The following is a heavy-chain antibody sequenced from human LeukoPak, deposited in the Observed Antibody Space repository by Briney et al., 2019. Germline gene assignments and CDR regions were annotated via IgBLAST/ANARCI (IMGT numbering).Heavy chain of an antibody. D-gene: IGHD3-10*01. Sequence: GGSLRLSCAASGFTFSSYGMHWVRQAPGKGLEWVAGIWYNGSNKYYADSVKGRFTISRDKSKNMLYQQMNSLRAEDTAVYYCARETLWFGELLYLYGMDVWGQGTTVTVSS. CDR1: GFTFSSYG. J-gene: IGHJ6*02. CDR2: IWYNGSNK. V-gene: IGHV3-33*01. CDR3: ARETLWFGELLYLYGMDV.